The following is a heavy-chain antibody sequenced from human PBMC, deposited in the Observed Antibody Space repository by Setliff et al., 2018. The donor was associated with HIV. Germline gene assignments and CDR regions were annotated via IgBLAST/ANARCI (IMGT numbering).Heavy chain of an antibody. CDR3: ARREAYYDLWSGYYIY. Sequence: SETLSLTCTVSNVSINSYYWSWIRQPAWRALEWIGSIYYSGNTYYNPSLKSRVTISVDTSKKQFSLKLSSVTAADTAVYYCARREAYYDLWSGYYIYWGQGTLVTVSS. D-gene: IGHD3-3*01. CDR2: IYYSGNT. J-gene: IGHJ4*02. CDR1: NVSINSYY. V-gene: IGHV4-59*05.